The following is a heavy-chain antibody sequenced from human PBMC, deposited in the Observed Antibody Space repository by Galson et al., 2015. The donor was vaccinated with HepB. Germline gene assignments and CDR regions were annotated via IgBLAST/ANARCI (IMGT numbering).Heavy chain of an antibody. V-gene: IGHV4-59*01. CDR1: GGSISSYY. CDR3: AREELGSGSNGMDV. CDR2: IYYSGST. J-gene: IGHJ6*02. D-gene: IGHD3-10*01. Sequence: TLSLTCTVSGGSISSYYWSWIRQPPGKGLEWIGYIYYSGSTNYNPSLKSRVTISVDTSKNQFSLKLSSVTAADTAVYYCAREELGSGSNGMDVWGQGTTVTVSS.